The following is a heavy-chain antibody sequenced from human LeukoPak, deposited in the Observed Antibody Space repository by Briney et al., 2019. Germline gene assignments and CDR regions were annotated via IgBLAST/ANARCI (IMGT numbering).Heavy chain of an antibody. CDR2: IYYSGST. CDR3: ARDYPPAYGDYYHYGMYV. CDR1: GGSIRSGASY. V-gene: IGHV4-30-4*01. Sequence: SQTLSLTCTVSGGSIRSGASYWSWIRQPPGKGLEWIGYIYYSGSTYYNPSLKSRVTISVDTSKNQFSPKLSSVTAADTAVYYCARDYPPAYGDYYHYGMYVLGQGTTVTVSS. D-gene: IGHD4-17*01. J-gene: IGHJ6*02.